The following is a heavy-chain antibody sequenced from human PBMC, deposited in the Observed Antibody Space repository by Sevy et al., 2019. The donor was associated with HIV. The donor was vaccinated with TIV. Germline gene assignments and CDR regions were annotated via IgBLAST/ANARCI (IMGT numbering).Heavy chain of an antibody. Sequence: GGSLRLSCAASGFTFTSYDMHWVRQPTGKGLEWVSTIGTSGDTSYPGSVKGRFPISRENAKNSLNLQMNSLRAGDTAVYYCARGGDIVVDQAVWGYMDVWGKGTTVTVSS. V-gene: IGHV3-13*01. J-gene: IGHJ6*03. CDR2: IGTSGDT. CDR3: ARGGDIVVDQAVWGYMDV. CDR1: GFTFTSYD. D-gene: IGHD2-2*01.